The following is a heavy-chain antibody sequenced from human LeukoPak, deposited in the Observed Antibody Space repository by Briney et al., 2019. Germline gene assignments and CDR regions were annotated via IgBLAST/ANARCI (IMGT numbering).Heavy chain of an antibody. CDR1: GFTFSHYW. Sequence: GGSLRLSCAASGFTFSHYWMTWVRQAPGKPLEWVANIKQDGSDEYYVDSVKGRFTISRDNAKNSLYLQMNTLRAEDTAVYYCARRANFYSYMDVWGKGTTVTVSS. CDR2: IKQDGSDE. CDR3: ARRANFYSYMDV. J-gene: IGHJ6*03. V-gene: IGHV3-7*01.